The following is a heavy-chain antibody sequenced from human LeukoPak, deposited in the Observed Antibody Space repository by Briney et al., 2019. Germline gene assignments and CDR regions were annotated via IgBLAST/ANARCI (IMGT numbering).Heavy chain of an antibody. J-gene: IGHJ6*03. CDR1: GFTFSSYA. CDR3: TRSGYSSGWYFNYYMDV. CDR2: IRSKANNYAT. D-gene: IGHD6-19*01. Sequence: GGSLRLSCAASGFTFSSYAMSWVRQASGKGLEWVGRIRSKANNYATSYAASVKGRFTISRDDSKNTAYLQMNSLKTEDTAVYYCTRSGYSSGWYFNYYMDVWGKGTTVTVSS. V-gene: IGHV3-73*01.